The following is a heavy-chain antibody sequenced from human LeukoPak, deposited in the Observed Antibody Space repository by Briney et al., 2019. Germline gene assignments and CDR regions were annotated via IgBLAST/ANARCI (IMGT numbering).Heavy chain of an antibody. D-gene: IGHD3-16*01. CDR1: GGSISSGGSY. Sequence: SETLSLTCTVSGGSISSGGSYWSWIRQHPGKGLEWIGYLFYGGSTYYNPSLKSRVTMSVDTSKNQFSLRLASVTAADTAVYYCARETSRKGVDCWGQGTLVTVSS. CDR2: LFYGGST. V-gene: IGHV4-31*03. CDR3: ARETSRKGVDC. J-gene: IGHJ4*02.